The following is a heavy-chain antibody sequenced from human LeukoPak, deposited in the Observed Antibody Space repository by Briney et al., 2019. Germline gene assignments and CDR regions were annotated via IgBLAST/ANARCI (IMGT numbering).Heavy chain of an antibody. D-gene: IGHD3-10*01. Sequence: PGGSLRLSCAASGFTLSSYWMAWVRQAPGKGLEWVANIKQDGTEKYYVDSVKGRFTISRDNAENSLYLQMNSLRAEDTALCYCARGFRGANWFDPWGQGTLVTVSS. CDR2: IKQDGTEK. J-gene: IGHJ5*02. CDR3: ARGFRGANWFDP. V-gene: IGHV3-7*05. CDR1: GFTLSSYW.